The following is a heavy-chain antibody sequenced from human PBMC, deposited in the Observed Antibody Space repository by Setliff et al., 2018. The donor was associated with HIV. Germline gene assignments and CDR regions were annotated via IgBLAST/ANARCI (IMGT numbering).Heavy chain of an antibody. J-gene: IGHJ3*01. CDR1: GFTFSTYA. V-gene: IGHV3-23*01. Sequence: HPGGSLRLSCVASGFTFSTYAINWVRLAPGKGLEWVSSISGSGYPYYADSVKGRFTISRDNSKNTLFLQMDSLRAEDTALYYCAKQRYYDGNDGFDVWGQGTMVTVSS. CDR2: ISGSGYP. D-gene: IGHD3-3*01. CDR3: AKQRYYDGNDGFDV.